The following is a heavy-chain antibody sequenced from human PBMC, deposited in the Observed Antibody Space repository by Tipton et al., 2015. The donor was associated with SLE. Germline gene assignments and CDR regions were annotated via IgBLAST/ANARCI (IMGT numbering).Heavy chain of an antibody. CDR1: GFTFSSYW. Sequence: SLRLSCAASGFTFSSYWMTWVRQAPGKGLEWVANIRQDGGQKYYVDSVKGRFTISRDNAKNSLYLQMNSLRAEDTAVCYCVGGNWNYKDAFDIWGQGTLVTVSS. V-gene: IGHV3-7*04. CDR2: IRQDGGQK. J-gene: IGHJ4*02. D-gene: IGHD1-7*01. CDR3: VGGNWNYKDAFDI.